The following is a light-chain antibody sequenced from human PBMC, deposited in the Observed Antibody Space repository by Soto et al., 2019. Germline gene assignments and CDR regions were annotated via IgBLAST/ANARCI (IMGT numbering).Light chain of an antibody. CDR3: QSYDCSLSGYV. CDR1: SSNIGAGYD. Sequence: QAVVTQPPSVSGAPGQRVTISCTGSSSNIGAGYDVHWYQQLPGTAPKLLIYGNSNRPSGVPDRFSGSKSGTSASLAITGLQAVDEADYYCQSYDCSLSGYVFGTGTKVTVL. V-gene: IGLV1-40*01. J-gene: IGLJ1*01. CDR2: GNS.